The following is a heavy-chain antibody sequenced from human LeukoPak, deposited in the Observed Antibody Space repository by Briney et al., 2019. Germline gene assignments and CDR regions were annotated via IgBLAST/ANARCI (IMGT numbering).Heavy chain of an antibody. CDR2: IKSKDDGETT. CDR3: CADTVDPLAQIDK. V-gene: IGHV3-15*01. Sequence: GGSLRLSGAASRFSFSTSWMSWVRQAPGKGLEWVGRIKSKDDGETTEYAAPVKGRFTISRDDSKSMLYLQMMSLKTEDAAVYYCCADTVDPLAQIDKWGQGALVTVSS. J-gene: IGHJ4*02. D-gene: IGHD4-11*01. CDR1: RFSFSTSW.